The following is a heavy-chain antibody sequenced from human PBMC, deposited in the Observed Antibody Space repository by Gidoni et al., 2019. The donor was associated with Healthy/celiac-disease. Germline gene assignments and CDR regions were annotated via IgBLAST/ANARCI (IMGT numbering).Heavy chain of an antibody. J-gene: IGHJ6*02. Sequence: QVQLVVSGGGVVQPGRALRLSCAVSGSTFSSYGMHWVRQAPGKGLEWVAVISYDGSNKYYADSVKGRFTISRDNSKNTLYLQMNGLRAEDTAVYYCAKQQRWYGMDVWGQGTTVTVSS. V-gene: IGHV3-30*18. CDR1: GSTFSSYG. CDR3: AKQQRWYGMDV. D-gene: IGHD2-15*01. CDR2: ISYDGSNK.